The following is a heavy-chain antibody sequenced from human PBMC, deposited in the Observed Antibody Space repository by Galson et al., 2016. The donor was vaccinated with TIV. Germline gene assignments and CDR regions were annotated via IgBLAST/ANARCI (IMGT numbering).Heavy chain of an antibody. D-gene: IGHD4-17*01. CDR1: GFSFSTYG. CDR2: IWYDGSHT. J-gene: IGHJ4*02. CDR3: ASGSNYGDFGGPEFDY. V-gene: IGHV3-33*01. Sequence: SLRLSCAASGFSFSTYGMHWVRQAPGKGLEWLAAIWYDGSHTYYGDSVKGRFTISSDNSKNTLYLQMNSLRAEDTAVYHCASGSNYGDFGGPEFDYWGRGTLVTVSS.